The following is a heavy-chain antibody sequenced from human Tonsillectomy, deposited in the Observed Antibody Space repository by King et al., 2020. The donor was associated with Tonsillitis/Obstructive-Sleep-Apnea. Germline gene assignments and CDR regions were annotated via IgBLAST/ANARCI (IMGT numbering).Heavy chain of an antibody. CDR2: IYWDDDK. D-gene: IGHD3-10*01. CDR1: GFSLSTSGVG. V-gene: IGHV2-5*02. J-gene: IGHJ6*03. Sequence: ITLKESGPTLVKPTQTLTLTCTFSGFSLSTSGVGVGWIRQPPGKALEWLALIYWDDDKRYSPSLKSRLTITKDTSKNQVVLTMTNMDPVDTATYYCTQNGRIWFGDQKNYYYYYMDVWGKGTTVTVSS. CDR3: TQNGRIWFGDQKNYYYYYMDV.